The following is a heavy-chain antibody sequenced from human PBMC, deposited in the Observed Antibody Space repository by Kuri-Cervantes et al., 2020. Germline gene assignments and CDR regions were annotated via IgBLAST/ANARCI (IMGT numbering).Heavy chain of an antibody. CDR1: GFIFSSCG. Sequence: GESLKISCAASGFIFSSCGMHWVRQAPGKGLEWVAVIWYDGSEKYYADSVKGRFTISRDNSKNTLSLQMNSLRAEDTAMYYCAKSYVPAGNNLGYFDYWGQGTLVTVSS. CDR3: AKSYVPAGNNLGYFDY. J-gene: IGHJ4*02. CDR2: IWYDGSEK. V-gene: IGHV3-30*02. D-gene: IGHD2-2*01.